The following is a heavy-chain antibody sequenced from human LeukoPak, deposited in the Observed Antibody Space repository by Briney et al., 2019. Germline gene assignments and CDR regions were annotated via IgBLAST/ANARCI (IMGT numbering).Heavy chain of an antibody. CDR3: ARGKYYDILTSLPMDV. Sequence: PSETLSLTCTVSGGSISSSSYYWGWIRQPPGKGLEWIGSFYYSGSTYYNPSLKSRVTISVDTSKNQFSLKLSSVTAADTAVYYCARGKYYDILTSLPMDVWGQGTTVTVSS. J-gene: IGHJ6*02. D-gene: IGHD3-9*01. V-gene: IGHV4-39*01. CDR1: GGSISSSSYY. CDR2: FYYSGST.